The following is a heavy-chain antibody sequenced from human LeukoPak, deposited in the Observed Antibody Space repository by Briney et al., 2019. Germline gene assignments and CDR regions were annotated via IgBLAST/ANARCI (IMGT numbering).Heavy chain of an antibody. Sequence: PGGSLRLSCAASGFTFSSYAMSWVRQAPGKGLEWVSAISGSGGSTYYADSVKGRFTISRDNAKNSLYLQMNSLRAEDTAVYYCAKSGTSNCSGGSCYSAMTTGDDYWGQGTLVTVSS. CDR2: ISGSGGST. CDR3: AKSGTSNCSGGSCYSAMTTGDDY. CDR1: GFTFSSYA. V-gene: IGHV3-23*01. J-gene: IGHJ4*02. D-gene: IGHD2-15*01.